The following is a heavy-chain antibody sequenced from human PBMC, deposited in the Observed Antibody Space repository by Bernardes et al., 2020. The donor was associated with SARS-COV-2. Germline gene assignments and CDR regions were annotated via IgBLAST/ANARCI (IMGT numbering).Heavy chain of an antibody. D-gene: IGHD6-19*01. Sequence: SETLSLTCTVSGGSISSGAYYWSWIRQHPGKGLEWIGHIYYSGTTYYNSSLKSRVTISVDTSKNQFSLRLSSVTAADTAVYYCAREQWLAHYFDYWGQGTLVIVSS. CDR1: GGSISSGAYY. V-gene: IGHV4-31*03. CDR2: IYYSGTT. CDR3: AREQWLAHYFDY. J-gene: IGHJ4*02.